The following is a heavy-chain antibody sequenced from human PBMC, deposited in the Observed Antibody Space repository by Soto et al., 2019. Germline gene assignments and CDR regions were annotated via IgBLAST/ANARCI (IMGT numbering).Heavy chain of an antibody. V-gene: IGHV3-21*01. D-gene: IGHD2-2*01. Sequence: EVQLVESGGGLVKPGGSLRLSCAASGFTFNSYSVNWVRQAPGKGLEWVSSITSGSSHMFYADSVKGRFTISRDNAKISLYLQMNRLRAEDTALYYCVREGAAAAVADSFDIWGQGTMLTVSS. CDR3: VREGAAAAVADSFDI. J-gene: IGHJ3*02. CDR1: GFTFNSYS. CDR2: ITSGSSHM.